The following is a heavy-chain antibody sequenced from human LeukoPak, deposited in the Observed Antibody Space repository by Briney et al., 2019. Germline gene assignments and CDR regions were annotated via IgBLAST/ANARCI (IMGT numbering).Heavy chain of an antibody. D-gene: IGHD7-27*01. CDR3: ARVSTLGVVWDAFDI. J-gene: IGHJ3*02. Sequence: PSETLSLTCTVSGGSISSSSYYWGWIRQPPGKGLEWIGSIYYSGSTYYNPSLKSRVTISVDTSKNQFSLKLSSVTAADTAVYYCARVSTLGVVWDAFDIWGQGTMVTVSS. CDR2: IYYSGST. CDR1: GGSISSSSYY. V-gene: IGHV4-39*07.